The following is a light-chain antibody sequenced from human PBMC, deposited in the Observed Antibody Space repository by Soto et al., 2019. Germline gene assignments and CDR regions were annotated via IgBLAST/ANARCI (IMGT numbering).Light chain of an antibody. CDR2: GAS. Sequence: EIVLTQSPGTLSLSPGERATLSCRASQSVSSSYFAWYQQKPGQAPRLLIYGASSRATGIPARFSGSGSGTDFTLTISSLEPEDFAVYYCQHYGSSPWTFGQGTKVEIK. CDR1: QSVSSSY. CDR3: QHYGSSPWT. J-gene: IGKJ1*01. V-gene: IGKV3-20*01.